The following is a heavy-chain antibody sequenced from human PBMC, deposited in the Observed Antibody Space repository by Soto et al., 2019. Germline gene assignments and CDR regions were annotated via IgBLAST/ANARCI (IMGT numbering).Heavy chain of an antibody. J-gene: IGHJ6*03. CDR1: GDSISDYY. V-gene: IGHV4-59*01. D-gene: IGHD1-7*01. CDR2: IYYSGST. Sequence: SETLSLSCIVSGDSISDYYWSWIRQPPGKALEWIGYIYYSGSTNYNPSLKGRVTISVDTSKNQFSLKLSSVTAADTAVYYCARVGTTMPYYYYMDVWGKGTTVTVSS. CDR3: ARVGTTMPYYYYMDV.